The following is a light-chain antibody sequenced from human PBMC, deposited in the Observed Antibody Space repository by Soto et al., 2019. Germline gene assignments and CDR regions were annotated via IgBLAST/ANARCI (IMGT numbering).Light chain of an antibody. CDR3: QHYGGSPPYT. V-gene: IGKV3-20*01. CDR1: QSVGSSY. CDR2: DAS. Sequence: EIVLTQSPGTLSLSPGERGTLSCTASQSVGSSYLAWYQQKPGQAPRLLMYDASIRATGIPDRFSGSGSGTDFTLTIHRLEPEDFAVYYCQHYGGSPPYTFGQGSKLEIK. J-gene: IGKJ2*01.